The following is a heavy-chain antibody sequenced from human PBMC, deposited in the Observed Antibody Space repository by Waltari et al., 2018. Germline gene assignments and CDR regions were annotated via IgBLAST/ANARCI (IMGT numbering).Heavy chain of an antibody. J-gene: IGHJ4*02. V-gene: IGHV4-39*01. CDR1: GGSISSSSYY. CDR3: ARRGQNRYCSGGSCYSPRYFDY. Sequence: QLQLQESGPGLVKPSETLSLTCTVSGGSISSSSYYWGWIRQPPGKGLEWIGSIYYSGSTYYNPSRKSRVTISVDTSKNQFSLKLSSVTAADTAVYYCARRGQNRYCSGGSCYSPRYFDYWGQGTLVTVSS. CDR2: IYYSGST. D-gene: IGHD2-15*01.